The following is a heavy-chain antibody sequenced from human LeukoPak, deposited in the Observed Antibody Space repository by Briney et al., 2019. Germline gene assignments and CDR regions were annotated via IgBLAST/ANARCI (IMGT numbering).Heavy chain of an antibody. CDR1: GFTFSDYY. V-gene: IGHV3-11*03. CDR2: ISWDSSYT. J-gene: IGHJ4*02. Sequence: GGSLRLSCAASGFTFSDYYMSWIRQAPGRGLEWVSYISWDSSYTSYADSVKGRFTVSRDNAQKSLYLQMDSLRAEDTAVYYCARRAGEGEDYWGQGTLVTVSS. CDR3: ARRAGEGEDY. D-gene: IGHD4-17*01.